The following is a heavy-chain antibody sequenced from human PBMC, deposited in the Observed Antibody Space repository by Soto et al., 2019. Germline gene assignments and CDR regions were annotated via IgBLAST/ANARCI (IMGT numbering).Heavy chain of an antibody. CDR3: ARDNGMAGSFDP. V-gene: IGHV3-48*02. Sequence: QVVESGGGLVQPGGSLRLSCEASGFTFSSYSMNWVRQAPGKGLEWVSYISIGSTTIFYADSVKGRFTISRDNAKNSLYLQMNSLRDEDTAVYYCARDNGMAGSFDPWGQGTLVTVSS. CDR1: GFTFSSYS. CDR2: ISIGSTTI. J-gene: IGHJ5*02. D-gene: IGHD2-8*01.